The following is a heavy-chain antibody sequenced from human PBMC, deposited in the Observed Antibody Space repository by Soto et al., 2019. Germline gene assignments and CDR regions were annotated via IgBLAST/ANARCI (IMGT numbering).Heavy chain of an antibody. CDR1: GGSISSSSYY. CDR2: IYYRGST. Sequence: PSETLSLTCTVSGGSISSSSYYWGWIRQPPGKGLEWIGSIYYRGSTYYNPSLKSRVTISVDTSKNQFSLKLNSVTAADTAVYYCARPEPWNAELWGQGTLVTVS. V-gene: IGHV4-39*01. D-gene: IGHD1-1*01. J-gene: IGHJ4*02. CDR3: ARPEPWNAEL.